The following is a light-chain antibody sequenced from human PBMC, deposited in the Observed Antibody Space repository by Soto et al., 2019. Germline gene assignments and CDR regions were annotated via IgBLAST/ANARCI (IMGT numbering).Light chain of an antibody. CDR2: EVS. CDR1: SSDVGGYNY. J-gene: IGLJ3*02. CDR3: SSYTSSSTPWV. V-gene: IGLV2-14*01. Sequence: QSALTQPASVSGSPGQSITISCTGTSSDVGGYNYVSWYQQHPGKAPKLMIYEVSNRPSGVSNRISGSKSGNTASLTISGLQAEDEADYYCSSYTSSSTPWVFGGGTKLTVL.